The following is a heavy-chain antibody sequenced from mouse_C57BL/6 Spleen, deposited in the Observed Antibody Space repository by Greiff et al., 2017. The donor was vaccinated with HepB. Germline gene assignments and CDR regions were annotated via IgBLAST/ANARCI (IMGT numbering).Heavy chain of an antibody. CDR1: GYTFTSYW. CDR2: IYPSDSET. V-gene: IGHV1-61*01. D-gene: IGHD2-4*01. J-gene: IGHJ2*01. Sequence: VQLQQPGAELVRPGSSVKLSCKASGYTFTSYWMDWVKQRPGQGLEWIGNIYPSDSETHYNQKFKDKATLTVDKSSSTAYMQLSSLTSEDSAVYYCARSGYDYGEAFDYWGQGTTLTVSS. CDR3: ARSGYDYGEAFDY.